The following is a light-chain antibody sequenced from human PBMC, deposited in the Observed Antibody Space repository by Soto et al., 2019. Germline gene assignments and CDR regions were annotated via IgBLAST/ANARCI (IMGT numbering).Light chain of an antibody. CDR2: EVS. V-gene: IGLV2-8*01. J-gene: IGLJ1*01. CDR3: SSYAGRNNYV. CDR1: SSDVGAFDS. Sequence: QSVLTQPPSASGSLGQSVTISCTGSSSDVGAFDSVSWYQQHPHKAPQIIIYEVSKRPSGVPDRFSGSKSGNTASLTVFGLQADDEADYFCSSYAGRNNYVFGTGTQLTVL.